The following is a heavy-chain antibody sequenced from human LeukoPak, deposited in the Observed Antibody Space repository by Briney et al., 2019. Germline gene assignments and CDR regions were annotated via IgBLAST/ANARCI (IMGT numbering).Heavy chain of an antibody. Sequence: GGSLRLSCAASGFTFSNYAMLWVRQAPGKRMEWVSSITFSGDGTYYADSAGGRFPISRDNSENTLCLQLNSMRAEDTAVYFCVKGFVHPTYYFDYWGQGTLVTVSS. CDR2: ITFSGDGT. CDR1: GFTFSNYA. J-gene: IGHJ4*02. CDR3: VKGFVHPTYYFDY. D-gene: IGHD3-10*01. V-gene: IGHV3-23*01.